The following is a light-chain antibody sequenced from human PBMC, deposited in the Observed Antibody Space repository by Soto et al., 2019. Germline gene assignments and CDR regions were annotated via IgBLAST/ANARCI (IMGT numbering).Light chain of an antibody. Sequence: DVQMTQSPSSVSASVGDRVTITCRASQGVTNWVSWYQQKPGKAPKLLIYAASTLESGVPSRFSGSGFGTDFTLTISSLHPEDFATYYCQQALRSPITFGQGTRLEIK. CDR3: QQALRSPIT. J-gene: IGKJ5*01. CDR2: AAS. CDR1: QGVTNW. V-gene: IGKV1D-12*01.